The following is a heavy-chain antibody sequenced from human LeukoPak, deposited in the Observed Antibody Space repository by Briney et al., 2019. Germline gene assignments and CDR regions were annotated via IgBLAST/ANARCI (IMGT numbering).Heavy chain of an antibody. CDR2: IYSSGST. Sequence: PSETLSLTCTVSGGSISSSSYYWGWIRQPPGKGLEWIGYIYSSGSTNYNPSLKSRVTISVDTSKNQFSLKLSSVTAADTAVYYCARFGAAAGRSFDCWGQGTLVTVSS. V-gene: IGHV4-61*05. CDR1: GGSISSSSYY. J-gene: IGHJ4*02. CDR3: ARFGAAAGRSFDC. D-gene: IGHD6-13*01.